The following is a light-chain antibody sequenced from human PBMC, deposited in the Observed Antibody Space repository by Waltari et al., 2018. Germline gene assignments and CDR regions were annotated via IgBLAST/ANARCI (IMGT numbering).Light chain of an antibody. CDR2: EVT. V-gene: IGLV2-8*01. CDR3: TSYTGSNLV. J-gene: IGLJ3*02. CDR1: SSDVGGYNY. Sequence: QSALTQPPSASGSLGQSVTISCTGTSSDVGGYNYVSWYQHHPGKGPKLLIYEVTKRPSGVPDPVSGSRSGNTASLTVSGLQAEDEADYYCTSYTGSNLVFGGGTKLTVL.